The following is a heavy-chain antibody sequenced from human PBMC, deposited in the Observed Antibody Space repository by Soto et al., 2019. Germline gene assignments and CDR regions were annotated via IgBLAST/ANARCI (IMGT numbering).Heavy chain of an antibody. Sequence: QVQLVQSGAEVKKPGSSVKISCKASGGTFSSYAISWVRQAPGQGLEWMGGIIPIFGTANYAQKFQGRVTITADESTSTAYMELSSLRSEDTAVYYCARSRRGGIVVVPVYFDYWGQGTLVTVSS. V-gene: IGHV1-69*01. J-gene: IGHJ4*02. CDR2: IIPIFGTA. CDR3: ARSRRGGIVVVPVYFDY. CDR1: GGTFSSYA. D-gene: IGHD2-2*01.